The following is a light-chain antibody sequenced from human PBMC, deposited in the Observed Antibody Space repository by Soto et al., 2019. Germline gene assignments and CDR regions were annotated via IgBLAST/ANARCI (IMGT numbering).Light chain of an antibody. J-gene: IGKJ2*03. Sequence: DIQMTQSPSSLSASVGDRVTITCRASENIRNYLNWYQQKLGKAPKLLISAALSLQSGVPSRFSGSGSGTVFTLNIPSLQPEDFATYYCQQSLRSPQSFGQGTKLEIK. CDR3: QQSLRSPQS. CDR1: ENIRNY. V-gene: IGKV1-39*01. CDR2: AAL.